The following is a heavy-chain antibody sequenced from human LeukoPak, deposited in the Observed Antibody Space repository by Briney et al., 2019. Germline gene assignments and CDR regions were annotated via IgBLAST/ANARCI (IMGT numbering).Heavy chain of an antibody. V-gene: IGHV3-7*01. Sequence: GGSLRPSCAASGFTFSSYWMSWVRRAPGKGLEWVADIKKDGSERYYVDSVKGRFTISRDNAKNSLSLQMNSLRAEDTAVYYCTWSGEADWGQGTLVTVSS. J-gene: IGHJ4*02. CDR2: IKKDGSER. D-gene: IGHD3-3*01. CDR3: TWSGEAD. CDR1: GFTFSSYW.